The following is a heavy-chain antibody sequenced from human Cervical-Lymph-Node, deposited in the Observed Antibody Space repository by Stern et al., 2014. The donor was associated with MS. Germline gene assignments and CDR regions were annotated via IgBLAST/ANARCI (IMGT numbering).Heavy chain of an antibody. Sequence: VQLVESGSELKKPGASVKVSCKTSGYTFSNHAMNWVRQAPGQGLEWMGWINTNTGNPKYAQGFTGRFVFSLAPSVSTAYRQISNLKADDTAVYYCARSAPTVITDLDYGGQGTLVTVSS. J-gene: IGHJ4*02. CDR3: ARSAPTVITDLDY. CDR2: INTNTGNP. CDR1: GYTFSNHA. V-gene: IGHV7-4-1*02. D-gene: IGHD4-17*01.